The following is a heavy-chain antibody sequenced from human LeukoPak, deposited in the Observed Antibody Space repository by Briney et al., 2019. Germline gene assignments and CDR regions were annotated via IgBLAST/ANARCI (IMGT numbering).Heavy chain of an antibody. D-gene: IGHD6-19*01. J-gene: IGHJ3*02. CDR1: GYTLTELS. V-gene: IGHV1-24*01. Sequence: ASVKVSCKVSGYTLTELSMHWVRQAPGKGFEWMGGFDPEDGETIYAQKFQGRVTMTEDTSTDTAYMELSSLRSEDTAVYYCATVQREQWLFDIWGQGTMVTVSS. CDR2: FDPEDGET. CDR3: ATVQREQWLFDI.